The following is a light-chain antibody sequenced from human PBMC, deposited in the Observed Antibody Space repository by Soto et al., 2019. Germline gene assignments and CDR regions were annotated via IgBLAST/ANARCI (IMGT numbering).Light chain of an antibody. J-gene: IGKJ1*01. CDR1: QTISSW. Sequence: DIHMTQSPSTRSASVVDRVTMTFRASQTISSWLAWYQQKPGQAPNLLIYKASTLESGVPSRFSGSGSGTEFTLTVSSLQPDDFATYYCHQYNNFPRTFGQGTKVDI. CDR3: HQYNNFPRT. CDR2: KAS. V-gene: IGKV1-5*03.